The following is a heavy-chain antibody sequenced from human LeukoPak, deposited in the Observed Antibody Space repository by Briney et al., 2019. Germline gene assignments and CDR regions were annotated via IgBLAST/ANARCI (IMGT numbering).Heavy chain of an antibody. D-gene: IGHD6-19*01. CDR1: GFTFSNYY. CDR3: ARSRQWLVLFDY. CDR2: ISSGSSYI. J-gene: IGHJ4*02. V-gene: IGHV3-21*01. Sequence: GGSLRLSCAASGFTFSNYYMNWVRQAPGKGLEWVSSISSGSSYIYYADSLKGRFTISRDNSKNTLYLQMNSLRAEDTAVYYCARSRQWLVLFDYWGQGTLVTVSS.